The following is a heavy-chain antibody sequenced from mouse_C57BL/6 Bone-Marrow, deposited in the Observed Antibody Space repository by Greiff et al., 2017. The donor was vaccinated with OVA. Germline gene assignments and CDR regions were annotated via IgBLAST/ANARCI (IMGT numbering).Heavy chain of an antibody. D-gene: IGHD1-1*01. Sequence: VQLQQPGAELVMPGASVQLSCKASGYTFTSYWMHWVKQRPGQGLEWIGEIDPSDSYTNYNQKFKGKSTLTVDKSSSTAYMQLSSLTSEDSAVYYCARGWGYYYGSSFDYWGQGTTLTVSS. CDR2: IDPSDSYT. J-gene: IGHJ2*01. CDR3: ARGWGYYYGSSFDY. V-gene: IGHV1-69*01. CDR1: GYTFTSYW.